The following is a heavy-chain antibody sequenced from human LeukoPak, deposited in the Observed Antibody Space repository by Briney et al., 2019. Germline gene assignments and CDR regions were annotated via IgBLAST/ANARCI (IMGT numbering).Heavy chain of an antibody. J-gene: IGHJ4*02. CDR1: GFSFGDYV. V-gene: IGHV3-9*01. Sequence: GRSLRLSCAASGFSFGDYVMNWVRQAPGKGLEWVSGITWNSGTIDHADSVKGRFTISRDNAKNSLYLQMNSLRAEDTALYYCATLAATGTGGVDYWGQGTLVTVSS. CDR3: ATLAATGTGGVDY. CDR2: ITWNSGTI. D-gene: IGHD6-13*01.